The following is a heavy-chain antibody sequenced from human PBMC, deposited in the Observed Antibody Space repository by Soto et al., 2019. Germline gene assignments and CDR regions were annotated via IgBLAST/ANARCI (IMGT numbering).Heavy chain of an antibody. CDR1: GGSFSGYY. J-gene: IGHJ4*02. CDR2: INHSGST. Sequence: QVQLQQWGAGLLKPSETLSLTCAVYGGSFSGYYWSWIRQPPGKGLEWIGEINHSGSTNYNPSLKSRVTISVDTSKNQFPLKLSSVTAADTAVYYCARAGYSSGWFFEDYWGQGTLVTVSS. V-gene: IGHV4-34*01. D-gene: IGHD6-19*01. CDR3: ARAGYSSGWFFEDY.